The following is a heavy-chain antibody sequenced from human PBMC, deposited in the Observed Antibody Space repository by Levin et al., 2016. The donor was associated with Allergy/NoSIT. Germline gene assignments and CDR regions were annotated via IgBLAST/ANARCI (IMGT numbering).Heavy chain of an antibody. CDR3: ARVYGDYPYYFDY. CDR1: GFTVSSNY. Sequence: GESLKISCAASGFTVSSNYMSWVRQAPGKGLEWVSVIYSGGSTYYADSVKGRFTISRHNSKNTLYLQMNSLRAEDTAVYYCARVYGDYPYYFDYWGQGTLVTVSS. D-gene: IGHD4-17*01. CDR2: IYSGGST. V-gene: IGHV3-53*04. J-gene: IGHJ4*02.